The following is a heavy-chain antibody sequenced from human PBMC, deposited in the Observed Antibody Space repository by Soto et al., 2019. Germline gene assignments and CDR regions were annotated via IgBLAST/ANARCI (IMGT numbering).Heavy chain of an antibody. CDR3: ARDLGSAKEDICTGMDV. D-gene: IGHD6-25*01. V-gene: IGHV4-30-4*01. J-gene: IGHJ6*02. CDR2: IYYRGGT. Sequence: QVQLQESGPGLVKPSPTLSLTCNVSGGSITSGGYCWSWIRQPPGKVLEWIGNIYYRGGTNYNPSLKRRVSISIDTSKNQVSLKLNSVTASDTVVYYSARDLGSAKEDICTGMDVWGQGTTVTVSS. CDR1: GGSITSGGYC.